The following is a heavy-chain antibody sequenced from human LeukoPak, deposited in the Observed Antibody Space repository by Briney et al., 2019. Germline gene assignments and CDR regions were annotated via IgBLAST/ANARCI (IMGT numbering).Heavy chain of an antibody. CDR1: GFTFSSYA. CDR2: ISGSGGST. Sequence: QAGGSLRLSCAASGFTFSSYAMSWVRQAPGKGLEWVSAISGSGGSTYSPDSLKGRFTISRDNSKNTLYLQMNSLTAEDTALYYCAKGSNWYSYYFDYWGQGTLVTVSS. D-gene: IGHD6-13*01. V-gene: IGHV3-23*01. J-gene: IGHJ4*02. CDR3: AKGSNWYSYYFDY.